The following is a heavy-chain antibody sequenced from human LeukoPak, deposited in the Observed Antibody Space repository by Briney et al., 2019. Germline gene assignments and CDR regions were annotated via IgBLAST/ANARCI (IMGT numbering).Heavy chain of an antibody. V-gene: IGHV3-30*18. Sequence: GGPLRLSCAASGFTFSSYGMHWVRQAPGKGLEWVAVISYDGSNKYYADSVRGRFTISRDNSKNTLYLQMNSLRAEDTAVYYCAKSGSSGYYLFDYWGQGTLVTVSS. CDR3: AKSGSSGYYLFDY. J-gene: IGHJ4*02. CDR2: ISYDGSNK. D-gene: IGHD3-22*01. CDR1: GFTFSSYG.